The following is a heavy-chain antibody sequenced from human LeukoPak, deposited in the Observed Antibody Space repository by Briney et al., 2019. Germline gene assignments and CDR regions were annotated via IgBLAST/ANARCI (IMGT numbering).Heavy chain of an antibody. CDR2: IYHRGST. V-gene: IGHV4-39*01. J-gene: IGHJ4*02. D-gene: IGHD3-3*01. CDR1: GGSISSSGHY. Sequence: SGTLSLTCTVSGGSISSSGHYWGWIRQPPGEGLEWVGSIYHRGSTYYNPSLKSRVTISVDTSKNQFSLKLSSVTAADTAVYYCARHQGLAWSGYYMGYWGQGSLVT. CDR3: ARHQGLAWSGYYMGY.